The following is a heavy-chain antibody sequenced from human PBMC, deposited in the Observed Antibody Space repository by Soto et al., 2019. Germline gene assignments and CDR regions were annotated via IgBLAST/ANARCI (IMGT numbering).Heavy chain of an antibody. CDR3: ASSTVAARRVYYFDY. V-gene: IGHV4-59*01. D-gene: IGHD6-6*01. Sequence: QVQLQESGPGLVKPSETLSLTCTVSGGSISSYYWSWIRQPPGKGLEWIGYIYYSGSTNYNPSLKSRVTISVDTSKNQFSRKLSSVTAADTAGYYCASSTVAARRVYYFDYWGQGTLVTVSS. J-gene: IGHJ4*02. CDR1: GGSISSYY. CDR2: IYYSGST.